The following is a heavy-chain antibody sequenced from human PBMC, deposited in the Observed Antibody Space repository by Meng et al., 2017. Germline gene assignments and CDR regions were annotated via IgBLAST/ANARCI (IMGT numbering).Heavy chain of an antibody. CDR1: GLTFSSYA. V-gene: IGHV3-23*01. Sequence: GESLKISCAASGLTFSSYAMSWVRQAPGKGLEWVSAISGSGGSTYYADSVKGRFTISRDNSKNTLYLQMNSLRAEDTAVYYCAKDRSYASNDAFDIWGQGTMVTVSS. CDR2: ISGSGGST. CDR3: AKDRSYASNDAFDI. J-gene: IGHJ3*02. D-gene: IGHD2-2*01.